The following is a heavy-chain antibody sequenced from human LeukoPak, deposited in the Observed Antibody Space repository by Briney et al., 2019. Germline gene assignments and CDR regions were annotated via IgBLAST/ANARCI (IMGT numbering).Heavy chain of an antibody. CDR3: ARGGVDYYGSGTYYLMYYFDY. CDR1: GFTFSSYG. CDR2: ISGSGGST. D-gene: IGHD3-10*01. Sequence: GGSLRLSCAASGFTFSSYGMSWVRQAPGKGLEWVSAISGSGGSTYYADSVKGRFTISRDDPHNTLYLQMNSLRAEDTAVYFCARGGVDYYGSGTYYLMYYFDYWGQGALVTVSS. V-gene: IGHV3-23*01. J-gene: IGHJ4*02.